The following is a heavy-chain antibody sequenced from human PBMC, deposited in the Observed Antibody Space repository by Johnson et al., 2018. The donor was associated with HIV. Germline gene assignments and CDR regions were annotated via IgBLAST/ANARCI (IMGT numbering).Heavy chain of an antibody. CDR1: GFTFSNAW. CDR2: VKSKTDGGTI. Sequence: VQLVESGGGLVHPGGSLRLSCAASGFTFSNAWMSWVRQAPGKGLEWVGRVKSKTDGGTIDYAAAVKGRFIISRDDSKNTLYLQMNGLKTEDTAVYYCTTMSALWFGDLHVFGDGFDIWGQGTMVTVSS. D-gene: IGHD3-10*01. J-gene: IGHJ3*02. CDR3: TTMSALWFGDLHVFGDGFDI. V-gene: IGHV3-15*01.